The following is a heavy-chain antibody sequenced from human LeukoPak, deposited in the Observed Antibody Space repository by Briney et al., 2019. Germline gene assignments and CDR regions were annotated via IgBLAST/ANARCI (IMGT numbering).Heavy chain of an antibody. J-gene: IGHJ4*02. CDR1: GGTFSSYA. V-gene: IGHV1-2*02. D-gene: IGHD5-18*01. CDR3: ARGLPSHGDY. CDR2: INPNSGGT. Sequence: ASVKVSCKASGGTFSSYAISWVRQAPGQGLEWMGWINPNSGGTNYAQKFQGRVTMTRDTSISTAYMELSRLRSDDTAVYYCARGLPSHGDYWGQGTLVTVSS.